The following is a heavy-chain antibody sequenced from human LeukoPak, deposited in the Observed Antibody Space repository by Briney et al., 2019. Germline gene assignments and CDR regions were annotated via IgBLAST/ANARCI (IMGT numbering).Heavy chain of an antibody. Sequence: ASVKVSCKASGGTFSSYAISWVRQAPGQGLEWMGGIIPIFGTANYAQKFQGRVTITADESTSTAYMELSSLRSEDTAVYYCARASGTFGVVKGIFDYWGQGTLVTVSS. D-gene: IGHD3-3*01. V-gene: IGHV1-69*01. CDR1: GGTFSSYA. CDR3: ARASGTFGVVKGIFDY. CDR2: IIPIFGTA. J-gene: IGHJ4*02.